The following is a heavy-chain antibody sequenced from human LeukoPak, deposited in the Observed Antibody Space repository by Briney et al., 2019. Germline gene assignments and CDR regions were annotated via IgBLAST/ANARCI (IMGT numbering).Heavy chain of an antibody. CDR3: ARDNSIVIRDFDY. CDR2: ISNSGVYI. Sequence: GGSLRLSRSASRFTFSNYSMNWDRHAPGKGLEWVSSISNSGVYIYYADSVKGRFTSSRDNAKNSLYLQMNSLRAEDTGVYYCARDNSIVIRDFDYWGQGALVTVSS. CDR1: RFTFSNYS. J-gene: IGHJ4*02. D-gene: IGHD1-26*01. V-gene: IGHV3-21*01.